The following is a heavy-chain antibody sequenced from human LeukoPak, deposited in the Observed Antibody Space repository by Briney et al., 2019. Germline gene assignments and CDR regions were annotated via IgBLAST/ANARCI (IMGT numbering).Heavy chain of an antibody. Sequence: GGSLRLSCAASGFTFSSYSMNWVRQAPGKGLEWVSYISSSSSTIYYADSVKGRFTISRDNAKNSLYLQMNSLRAEDTAVYYCAKAHIVVVPAALYYFDYWGQGTLVTVSS. CDR3: AKAHIVVVPAALYYFDY. J-gene: IGHJ4*02. V-gene: IGHV3-48*04. CDR2: ISSSSSTI. D-gene: IGHD2-2*01. CDR1: GFTFSSYS.